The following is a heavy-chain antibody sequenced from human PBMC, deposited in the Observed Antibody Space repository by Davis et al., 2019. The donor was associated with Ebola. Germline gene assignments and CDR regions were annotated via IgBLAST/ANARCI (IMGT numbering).Heavy chain of an antibody. CDR1: GGSFSGYY. Sequence: MPSETLSLTCAVYGGSFSGYYWSWIRQPPGKGLEWIGEINHSGSTNYNPSLKSRVTISVDTSKNQFSLKLSSVTAADTAVYYCAKDGWAVDSPGDFIYYYYGMDVWGKGTTVTVSS. D-gene: IGHD6-19*01. CDR2: INHSGST. J-gene: IGHJ6*04. CDR3: AKDGWAVDSPGDFIYYYYGMDV. V-gene: IGHV4-34*01.